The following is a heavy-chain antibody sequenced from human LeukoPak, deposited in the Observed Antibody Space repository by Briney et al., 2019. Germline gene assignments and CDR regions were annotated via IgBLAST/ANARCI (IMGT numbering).Heavy chain of an antibody. J-gene: IGHJ3*02. CDR2: ISWNSGSI. CDR1: EFTFDDYA. V-gene: IGHV3-9*01. D-gene: IGHD6-13*01. Sequence: PGGSLRLSCAASEFTFDDYAMHWVRQASGKGLEWVSGISWNSGSIGYADSVKGRFTISRDNAKNSLYLQMNSLRAEDTALYYCASRSSSWFGAFDIWGQGTMVTVSS. CDR3: ASRSSSWFGAFDI.